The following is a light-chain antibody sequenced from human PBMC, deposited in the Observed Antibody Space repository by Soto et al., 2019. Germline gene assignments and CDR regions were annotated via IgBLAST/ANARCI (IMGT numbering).Light chain of an antibody. CDR2: GAS. CDR3: QQDGSPPRT. J-gene: IGKJ1*01. CDR1: ESVINNY. V-gene: IGKV3-20*01. Sequence: EIVLTQSPGTQSLSPGERATLSCRANESVINNYLAWYQQKPGQAPRLLIYGASSRATGIPDRFSGSGSGTDVTLTINRLEPEGFVVYYCQQDGSPPRTYGQGTKGEIK.